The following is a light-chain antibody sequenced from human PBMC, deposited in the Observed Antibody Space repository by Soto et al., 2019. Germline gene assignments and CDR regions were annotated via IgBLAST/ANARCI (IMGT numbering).Light chain of an antibody. CDR3: QSYDSSTVV. CDR2: EGN. Sequence: FMLTQPHSVSESPGKTVTISCTRSSGSIASNYVQCYQQRPGSVPTTVIYEGNQRPSGVPDRFSGSTDGSSNSASLTISGLQTEDEADYYCQSYDSSTVVFGGGTQLTVL. CDR1: SGSIASNY. V-gene: IGLV6-57*04. J-gene: IGLJ2*01.